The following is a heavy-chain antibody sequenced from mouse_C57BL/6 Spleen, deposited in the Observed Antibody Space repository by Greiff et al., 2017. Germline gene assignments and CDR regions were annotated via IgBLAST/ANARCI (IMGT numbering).Heavy chain of an antibody. V-gene: IGHV1-69*01. CDR1: GYTFTSYW. Sequence: VQLQQPGAELVMPGASVKLSCKASGYTFTSYWMHWVKQRPGQGLEWIGEIDPSDSYTNYNQKFKGKSTLTVDKSSSTAYMQLSSLTSEDSAVYYCATTYYSKGAYFDYWGQGTTLTVSS. CDR3: ATTYYSKGAYFDY. J-gene: IGHJ2*01. D-gene: IGHD2-5*01. CDR2: IDPSDSYT.